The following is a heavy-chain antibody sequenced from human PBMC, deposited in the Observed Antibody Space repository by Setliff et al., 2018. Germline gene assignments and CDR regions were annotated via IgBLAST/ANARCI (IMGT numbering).Heavy chain of an antibody. J-gene: IGHJ4*02. Sequence: GGSLRLSCAASGFTFSSYAMSWVRQAPGKGLEWVSVISGSGGSTYYTDSVKGRFTISRDNSKNTLYLQLNSLRAEDTAVYYCVRGLPFDYWGQGTLVTVSS. CDR1: GFTFSSYA. CDR2: ISGSGGST. V-gene: IGHV3-23*01. CDR3: VRGLPFDY.